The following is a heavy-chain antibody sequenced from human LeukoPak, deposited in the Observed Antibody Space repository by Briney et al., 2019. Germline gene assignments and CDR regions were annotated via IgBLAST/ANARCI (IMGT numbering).Heavy chain of an antibody. Sequence: GGSLRLSCAASGVTFSSYVMHWVRQAPGKGLEWVAFIRYDGSNKYYADSVKGRFTISRDNSKNTLYLQMNSLRAEDTAVYYCANTVPEIAARSLDYWGQGTLVTVSS. CDR3: ANTVPEIAARSLDY. CDR1: GVTFSSYV. V-gene: IGHV3-30*02. J-gene: IGHJ4*02. D-gene: IGHD6-6*01. CDR2: IRYDGSNK.